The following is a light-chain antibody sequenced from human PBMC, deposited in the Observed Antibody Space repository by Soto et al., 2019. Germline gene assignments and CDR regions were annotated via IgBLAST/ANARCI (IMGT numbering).Light chain of an antibody. CDR1: SSNIGTNT. J-gene: IGLJ3*02. CDR2: TNN. V-gene: IGLV1-44*01. Sequence: QPVLTQPPSASGAPGQRVSIACSGGSSNIGTNTVNWYQQLPGTAPKLLIYTNNQRPSGVPDRFAGSKSGTSASLAISGLQSEDEADYYCAAWDDSLNGPMFGGGTKLTVL. CDR3: AAWDDSLNGPM.